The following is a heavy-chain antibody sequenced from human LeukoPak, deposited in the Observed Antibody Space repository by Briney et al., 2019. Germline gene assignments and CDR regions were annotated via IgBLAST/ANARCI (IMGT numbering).Heavy chain of an antibody. V-gene: IGHV3-74*01. CDR1: GFTLSNYW. D-gene: IGHD3-10*01. CDR2: ISGDEIWT. CDR3: ATRGGPSAFGELLVALDY. Sequence: GGSLRLSCAASGFTLSNYWMHWVRQTPGKGLVWASRISGDEIWTSYADSVKGRFIISRDNAKNTVYLQMNSLRAEDTAVYYCATRGGPSAFGELLVALDYWGQGTLVTVSS. J-gene: IGHJ4*02.